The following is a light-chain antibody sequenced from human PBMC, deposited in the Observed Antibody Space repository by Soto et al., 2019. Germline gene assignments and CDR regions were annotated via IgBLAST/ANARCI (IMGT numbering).Light chain of an antibody. CDR2: EVT. V-gene: IGLV2-14*01. CDR1: SSDVGGYHY. Sequence: QSALAQPASVSGSPGQSITISCTGTSSDVGGYHYVSWYQHRPGRVPTLIIYEVTNRASGVTNRFSASKSGNTASLTISGLLSDDEADYYCTSYTSSGTLVFGGGTKLTVL. CDR3: TSYTSSGTLV. J-gene: IGLJ3*02.